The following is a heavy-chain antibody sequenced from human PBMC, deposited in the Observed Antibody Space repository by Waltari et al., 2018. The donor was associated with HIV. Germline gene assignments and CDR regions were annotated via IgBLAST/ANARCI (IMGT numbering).Heavy chain of an antibody. CDR2: IYYSGST. CDR1: GGPIRSGDYS. D-gene: IGHD5-18*01. J-gene: IGHJ5*02. Sequence: QVQLQESGPGLVKPSQTLSLTCTVSGGPIRSGDYSWRWIRQPPGKGLEWIGYIYYSGSTYYNPSLKSRVTISVDTSKNQFSLKLSSVTAADTAVYYCARAADGYPLNRFDPWGQGTLVTVSS. CDR3: ARAADGYPLNRFDP. V-gene: IGHV4-30-4*01.